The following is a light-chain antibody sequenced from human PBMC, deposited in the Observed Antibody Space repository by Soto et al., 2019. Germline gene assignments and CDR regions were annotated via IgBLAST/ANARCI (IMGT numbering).Light chain of an antibody. V-gene: IGLV2-23*02. CDR3: CSYAGSSTYV. CDR1: SSDVGSYNL. Sequence: QSALTQPASVSGSPGQSITISCTGTSSDVGSYNLVSWYQQHPGKAPKLMIYEVSKRPSGVSNRFSGSKSGNTASLTISGLQAEDAADYYCCSYAGSSTYVFGTGTKVNVL. CDR2: EVS. J-gene: IGLJ1*01.